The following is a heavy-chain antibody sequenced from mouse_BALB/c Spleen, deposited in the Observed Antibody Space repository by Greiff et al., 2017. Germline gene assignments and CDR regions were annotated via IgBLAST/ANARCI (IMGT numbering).Heavy chain of an antibody. CDR3: ARRWDGDY. V-gene: IGHV14-3*02. J-gene: IGHJ2*01. D-gene: IGHD4-1*01. CDR1: GFNIKDTY. CDR2: IDPANGNT. Sequence: DVKLVESGAELVKPGASVKLSCTASGFNIKDTYMHWVKQRPEQGLEWIGRIDPANGNTKYDPKFQGKATITADTSSNTAYLQLSSLTSEDTAVYYCARRWDGDYWGQGTTLTVSS.